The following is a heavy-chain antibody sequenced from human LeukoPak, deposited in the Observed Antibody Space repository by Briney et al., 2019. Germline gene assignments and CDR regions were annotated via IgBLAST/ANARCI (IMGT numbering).Heavy chain of an antibody. CDR3: ARVGHYYDSSGYYGLLDY. CDR2: IYYSGST. J-gene: IGHJ4*02. Sequence: SETLSLTCTVSGGSISSYYWSWIRQPPGKGLEWIGYIYYSGSTNYNPSLKSRVTISVDTSKNQFSLKLSSVTAADTAVYYCARVGHYYDSSGYYGLLDYWGQGTLVTVSS. CDR1: GGSISSYY. V-gene: IGHV4-59*01. D-gene: IGHD3-22*01.